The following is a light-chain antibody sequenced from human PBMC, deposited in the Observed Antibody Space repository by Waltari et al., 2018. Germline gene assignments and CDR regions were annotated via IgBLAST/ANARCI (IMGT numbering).Light chain of an antibody. Sequence: IVLTQSPGTLSLSPGERATLSCRASQSVTSISLGWYQQKPGQAPRLLISGTFNRATGIPDRFSGSGSATDFTLTISRLEPEDFAVYYCEQYDGSVVTFGGGTKVEIK. CDR2: GTF. V-gene: IGKV3-20*01. CDR1: QSVTSIS. J-gene: IGKJ4*01. CDR3: EQYDGSVVT.